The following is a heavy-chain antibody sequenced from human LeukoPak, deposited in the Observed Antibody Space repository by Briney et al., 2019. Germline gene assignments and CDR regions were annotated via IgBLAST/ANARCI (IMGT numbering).Heavy chain of an antibody. CDR3: ARGPNYDYVWGKSPFDY. CDR2: ISSSSSTI. D-gene: IGHD3-16*01. CDR1: GFTFSSYS. J-gene: IGHJ4*02. V-gene: IGHV3-48*04. Sequence: GGSLRLSCAASGFTFSSYSMNWVRQAPRKGLEWVSYISSSSSTIYYADSVKGRFTISRDNAKNSLYLQMNSLRAEDTAVYYCARGPNYDYVWGKSPFDYWGQGTLVTVSS.